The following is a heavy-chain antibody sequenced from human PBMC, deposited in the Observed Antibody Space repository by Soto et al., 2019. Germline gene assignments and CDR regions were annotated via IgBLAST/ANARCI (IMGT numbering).Heavy chain of an antibody. Sequence: QVQLRESGPGLMRPSQTLSLTCTVSGASVTSTGYYWTWLRQSPGKGLEWLGYILHNGNADYSPSLETRLSRSLDSSKNQFSLKVNSVSAADAAIYFCARVSAVSAEYYFDYWAQGALVTVSS. CDR1: GASVTSTGYY. CDR2: ILHNGNA. J-gene: IGHJ4*02. D-gene: IGHD6-19*01. V-gene: IGHV4-30-4*01. CDR3: ARVSAVSAEYYFDY.